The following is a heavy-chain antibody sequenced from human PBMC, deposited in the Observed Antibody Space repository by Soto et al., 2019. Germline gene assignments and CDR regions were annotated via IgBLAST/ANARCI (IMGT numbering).Heavy chain of an antibody. CDR2: ISAKNGDT. CDR1: GYSFTRNG. D-gene: IGHD1-26*01. CDR3: VRDRDSDTWPSRDV. J-gene: IGHJ6*02. V-gene: IGHV1-18*01. Sequence: QVHLVQSGAELKKPGASVRVSCKASGYSFTRNGISWVRQAPGQGLEWMGWISAKNGDTNYAQKFQGRVIMTTVTSTSTAYMELRSLRSDDTAVYYCVRDRDSDTWPSRDVWGQGTTVTVSS.